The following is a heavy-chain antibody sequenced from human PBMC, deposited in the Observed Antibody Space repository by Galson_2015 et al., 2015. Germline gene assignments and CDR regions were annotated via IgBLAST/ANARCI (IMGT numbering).Heavy chain of an antibody. CDR3: ARFIVVVVAATPELDY. Sequence: SVKVSCKASGYTFTSYGISWVRQAPGQGLEWMGWISAYNGNTNYAQKLQGRVTMTTDTSTSTAYMELRSLRSDDTAVYYCARFIVVVVAATPELDYWGHGTLVTVSS. CDR1: GYTFTSYG. J-gene: IGHJ4*01. CDR2: ISAYNGNT. D-gene: IGHD2-15*01. V-gene: IGHV1-18*01.